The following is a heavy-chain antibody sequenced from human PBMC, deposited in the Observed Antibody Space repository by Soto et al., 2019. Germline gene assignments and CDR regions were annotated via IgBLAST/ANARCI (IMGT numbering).Heavy chain of an antibody. V-gene: IGHV4-39*01. J-gene: IGHJ4*02. CDR2: IYYSGST. D-gene: IGHD3-10*01. CDR3: ARTLLYGSGSYYNV. CDR1: GGSISTSSYY. Sequence: SETLSLTCTVSGGSISTSSYYWGWIRQPPGKGLEWIGNIYYSGSTYYNPSLKSRFTIAVDTSKNQFSLKLSSVTAADTAVYYCARTLLYGSGSYYNVWGQGTLVTVSS.